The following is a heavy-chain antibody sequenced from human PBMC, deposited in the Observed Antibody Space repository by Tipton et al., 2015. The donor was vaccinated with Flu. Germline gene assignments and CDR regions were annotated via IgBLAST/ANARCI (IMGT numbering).Heavy chain of an antibody. D-gene: IGHD3/OR15-3a*01. CDR1: GGTISTGNW. CDR2: IYHSGSP. Sequence: TLSLTCAVSGGTISTGNWWGWVRQPPGKGRNWMEEIYHSGSPNYTPPLKRRVTISQDNSKNHFSLRLSSVTAADTAKYYSARADKGDFYGWPYYFDYWGQGALVTVTS. CDR3: ARADKGDFYGWPYYFDY. J-gene: IGHJ4*02. V-gene: IGHV4-4*02.